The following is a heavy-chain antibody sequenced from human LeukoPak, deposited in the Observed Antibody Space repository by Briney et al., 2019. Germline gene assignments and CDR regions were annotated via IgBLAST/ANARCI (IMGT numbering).Heavy chain of an antibody. CDR1: GFTVSSNS. Sequence: GGSLRLSCTVSGFTVSSNSMSWVRQAPGKGLEWVSTIVGRGGITYYADSVKGRFTIPRDNSKNTLYLQMNSLKTEDTAVYYCTTGPTVYYYYYYMDVWGKGTTVTVSS. V-gene: IGHV3-23*01. CDR3: TTGPTVYYYYYYMDV. CDR2: IVGRGGIT. J-gene: IGHJ6*03.